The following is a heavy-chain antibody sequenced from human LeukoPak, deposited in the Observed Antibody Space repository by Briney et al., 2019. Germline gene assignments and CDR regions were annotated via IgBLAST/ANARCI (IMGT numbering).Heavy chain of an antibody. J-gene: IGHJ6*03. CDR1: GYTFGDYA. Sequence: GGSLRLSCTASGYTFGDYAMSWVRQAPGKGLEWVAFIRTKPTGGTTDYAASVKDRFTISRDDSKSIAYLQMSSLKTEDTALYYCTRDHYYYMDVWGKGTTVTVSS. CDR2: IRTKPTGGTT. CDR3: TRDHYYYMDV. V-gene: IGHV3-49*04.